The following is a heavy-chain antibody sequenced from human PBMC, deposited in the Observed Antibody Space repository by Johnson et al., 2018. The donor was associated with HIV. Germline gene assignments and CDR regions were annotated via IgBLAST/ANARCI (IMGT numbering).Heavy chain of an antibody. Sequence: VLLVESGGGVVQPGRSLRLSCAASGFTFSNAWMSWVRQVPGKGLEFVAHIKEDESEKSYVESVKGRFTISRHNANNLMYLQMSSLRAEDTAVYYCARDPGYSSFDIWGQGAMVIVSS. CDR3: ARDPGYSSFDI. D-gene: IGHD6-13*01. CDR2: IKEDESEK. CDR1: GFTFSNAW. J-gene: IGHJ3*02. V-gene: IGHV3-7*05.